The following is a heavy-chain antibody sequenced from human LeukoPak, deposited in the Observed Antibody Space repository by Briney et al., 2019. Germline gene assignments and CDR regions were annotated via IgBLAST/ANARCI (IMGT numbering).Heavy chain of an antibody. CDR3: ARGGGYCSGGSCYEY. J-gene: IGHJ4*02. CDR2: ISSSSSYI. Sequence: GGSLRLSCAASGFTFNKYAMNWVRQAPGKGLEWVSSISSSSSYIYYADSVKGRFTISRDNAKNSLYLQMNSLRAEDTAVYYCARGGGYCSGGSCYEYWGQGTLVTVSS. D-gene: IGHD2-15*01. V-gene: IGHV3-21*01. CDR1: GFTFNKYA.